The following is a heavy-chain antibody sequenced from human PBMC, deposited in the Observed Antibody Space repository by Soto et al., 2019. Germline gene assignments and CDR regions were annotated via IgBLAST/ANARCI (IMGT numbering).Heavy chain of an antibody. Sequence: SETLSLTCSVSGDTVSGRFWSWVRQPTGNGLEWIAWIHDSAGSYQNPSLKSRVTISLDTSKNLFSLKLSSVTAADTAVYYCARYYCPNGVCNSFDSWGQGTLVTVSS. CDR1: GDTVSGRF. J-gene: IGHJ4*02. D-gene: IGHD2-8*01. CDR2: IHDSAGS. V-gene: IGHV4-59*02. CDR3: ARYYCPNGVCNSFDS.